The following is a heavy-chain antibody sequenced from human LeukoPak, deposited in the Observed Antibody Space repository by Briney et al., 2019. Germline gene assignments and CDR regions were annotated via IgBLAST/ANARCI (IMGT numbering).Heavy chain of an antibody. CDR2: INHSGST. Sequence: PSETLSLTCAVYGGSFGGYYWSWIRQPPGKGLEWIGEINHSGSTNYNPSLKSRVTISVDTSKNQFSLKLSSVTAADTAVYYCARVYGDYGGWFDPWGQGTLLTVSS. J-gene: IGHJ5*02. CDR1: GGSFGGYY. CDR3: ARVYGDYGGWFDP. V-gene: IGHV4-34*01. D-gene: IGHD4-17*01.